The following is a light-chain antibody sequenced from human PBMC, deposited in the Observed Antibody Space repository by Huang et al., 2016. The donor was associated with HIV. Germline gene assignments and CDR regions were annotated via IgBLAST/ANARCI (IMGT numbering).Light chain of an antibody. CDR3: QQYNNWLTWT. V-gene: IGKV3-15*01. CDR1: QSVSSN. CDR2: GAS. J-gene: IGKJ1*01. Sequence: EIVMTQSPATLSVSPGERATLSCRASQSVSSNLAWYQQKPGQAPRLLIDGASTRATGLPARFSGSGSGTEFTLTISSLQSEDFAVYYCQQYNNWLTWTFGQGTKVEIK.